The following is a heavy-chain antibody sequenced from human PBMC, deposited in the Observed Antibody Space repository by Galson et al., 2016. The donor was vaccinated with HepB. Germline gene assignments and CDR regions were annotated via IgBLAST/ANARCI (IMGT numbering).Heavy chain of an antibody. D-gene: IGHD2-8*01. J-gene: IGHJ5*02. V-gene: IGHV6-1*01. CDR2: TYYRTKWYD. CDR1: GDSVSSNSAT. Sequence: CAISGDSVSSNSATWNWIRQSPSRGLEYLGRTYYRTKWYDDYGVSVKSRVTISIGTSKNQFSLQLFSVTPADTAVYYCANMVSIPCSAGNCPTWFAPWGQGTLVTVSS. CDR3: ANMVSIPCSAGNCPTWFAP.